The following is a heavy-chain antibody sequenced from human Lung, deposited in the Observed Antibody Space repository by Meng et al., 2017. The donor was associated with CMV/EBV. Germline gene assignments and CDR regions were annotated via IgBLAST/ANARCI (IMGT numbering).Heavy chain of an antibody. CDR3: VRDFHCSSIGCDWDYYYCYGMDV. V-gene: IGHV3-21*01. J-gene: IGHJ6*02. CDR1: GFTFSSYS. Sequence: GESXKISCAASGFTFSSYSMNWVRQAPGKGLEWVSSITSSSGYKHYADSVMGRFTIARDNAKNSLFLQMNSLRAEDTAVYYCVRDFHCSSIGCDWDYYYCYGMDVWGQGTTVTVSS. CDR2: ITSSSGYK. D-gene: IGHD2-2*01.